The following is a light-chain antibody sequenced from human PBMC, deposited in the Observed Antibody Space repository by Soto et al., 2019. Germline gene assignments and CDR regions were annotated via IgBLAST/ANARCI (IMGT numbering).Light chain of an antibody. CDR2: AAS. V-gene: IGKV1-39*01. CDR3: QQSYSNPIS. CDR1: QSISRY. J-gene: IGKJ3*01. Sequence: DIQMTQSPSSLSASVGDRVTITGRASQSISRYLNWYQQKPGKAPKLLIYAASGLQSGVPSRFSGSGSGTDYSLTISSLQPEDFATYYCQQSYSNPISFAPGTKVDI.